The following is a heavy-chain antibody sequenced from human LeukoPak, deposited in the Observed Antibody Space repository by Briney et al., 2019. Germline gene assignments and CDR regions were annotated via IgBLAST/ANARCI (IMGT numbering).Heavy chain of an antibody. D-gene: IGHD4-11*01. CDR3: ASYDYSFGWFDP. Sequence: NPSETLSLTCTVSGGSISSYYWSWIRQPPGKGLEWIGYIYYSGSTNYNPSLKSRVTISVDTSKNQFSLKPSSVTAADTAVYYCASYDYSFGWFDPWGQGTLVTVSS. CDR2: IYYSGST. V-gene: IGHV4-59*01. J-gene: IGHJ5*02. CDR1: GGSISSYY.